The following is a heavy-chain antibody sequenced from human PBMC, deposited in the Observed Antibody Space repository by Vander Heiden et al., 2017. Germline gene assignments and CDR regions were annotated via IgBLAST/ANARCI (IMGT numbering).Heavy chain of an antibody. V-gene: IGHV3-30*18. Sequence: QVQLVESGGGVVQPGVSLRLSCAASGFTFSSYGMHWVRQAPGKGLEWVALISYDGSIKYYADSVKGRFTMSRDNSKSTVHLQLNSLRAEDTAVYYCAKNRGYSYTFDAFHMWGQGTMVTVSS. D-gene: IGHD5-18*01. CDR3: AKNRGYSYTFDAFHM. CDR1: GFTFSSYG. CDR2: ISYDGSIK. J-gene: IGHJ3*02.